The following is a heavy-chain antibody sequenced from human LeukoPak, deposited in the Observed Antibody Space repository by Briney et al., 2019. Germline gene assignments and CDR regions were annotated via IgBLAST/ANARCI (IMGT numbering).Heavy chain of an antibody. D-gene: IGHD3-16*02. CDR3: ARGARIYDYVWGSYRPLYYFDY. J-gene: IGHJ4*02. CDR1: GYTFTSYG. V-gene: IGHV1-18*01. CDR2: ISAYNGNT. Sequence: ASVKVSCKASGYTFTSYGISWVRQAPGQGLEWMGWISAYNGNTNYAQKLQGRVTMTTDTSTSTAYMELRSLRSDDTAVYYCARGARIYDYVWGSYRPLYYFDYWGQGTLVTVSS.